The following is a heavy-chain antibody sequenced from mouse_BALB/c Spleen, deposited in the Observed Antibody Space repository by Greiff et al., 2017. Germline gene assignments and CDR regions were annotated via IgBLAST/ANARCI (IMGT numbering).Heavy chain of an antibody. V-gene: IGHV1-69*02. CDR3: ARFSSYWYFDV. CDR1: GYTFTSYW. CDR2: IDPSDSYT. J-gene: IGHJ1*01. D-gene: IGHD1-1*01. Sequence: QVQLKQPGAELVKPGASVKLSCKASGYTFTSYWMHWVKQRPGQGLEWIGEIDPSDSYTNYNQKFKGKATLTVDKSSSTAYMQLSSLTSEDSAVYYCARFSSYWYFDVWGAGTTVTVSS.